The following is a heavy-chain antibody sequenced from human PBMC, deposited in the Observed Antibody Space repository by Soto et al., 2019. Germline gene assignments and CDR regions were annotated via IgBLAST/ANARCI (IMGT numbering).Heavy chain of an antibody. CDR2: ITPRGDKT. CDR3: XXXXXKVWGLYTVDY. V-gene: IGHV3-23*01. J-gene: IGHJ4*02. D-gene: IGHD3-16*01. Sequence: EVRLLDSGGGLVQPGGSLRLSCAASGFSFSTYAITWARQAPGKGLEWVSAITPRGDKTYYTGSVKGRFTVSRDNLKNTVSLQMDSLXAXXXXXXXXXXXXXKVWGLYTVDYWGQGALVTVSS. CDR1: GFSFSTYA.